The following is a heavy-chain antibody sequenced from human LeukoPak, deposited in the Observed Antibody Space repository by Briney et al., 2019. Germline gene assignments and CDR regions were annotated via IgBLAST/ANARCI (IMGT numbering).Heavy chain of an antibody. D-gene: IGHD2-21*02. CDR2: ISGSGGST. CDR1: GSTFTFYA. J-gene: IGHJ6*03. Sequence: PGGSLRLSCAASGSTFTFYAMSWVRQAPGKGLEWVSVISGSGGSTCYADSVKGRFTISRDNSKNTLYLQMDSLRAEDTAVYYCAKWEGDLYYYYYMDVWGKGTTVTVSS. CDR3: AKWEGDLYYYYYMDV. V-gene: IGHV3-23*01.